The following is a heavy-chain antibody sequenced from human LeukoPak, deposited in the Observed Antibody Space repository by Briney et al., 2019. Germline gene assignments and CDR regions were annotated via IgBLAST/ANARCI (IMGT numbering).Heavy chain of an antibody. V-gene: IGHV4-30-4*01. CDR3: ARVYDLWSGYSFGAFNI. J-gene: IGHJ3*02. CDR2: IYYSGRT. D-gene: IGHD3-3*01. Sequence: SQTLSLTCTVSGGSITSGDYYWSWLRQPPGKGLEWIGYIYYSGRTYYNPSLKSRGSISVDTSKNQFSLKLSSVTAADTAVYYCARVYDLWSGYSFGAFNIWGQGTMVTVSS. CDR1: GGSITSGDYY.